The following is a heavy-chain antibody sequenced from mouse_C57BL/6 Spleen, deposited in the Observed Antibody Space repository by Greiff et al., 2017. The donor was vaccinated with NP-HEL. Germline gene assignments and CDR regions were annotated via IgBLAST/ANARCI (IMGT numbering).Heavy chain of an antibody. J-gene: IGHJ2*01. Sequence: QVQLQQPGAELVKPGASVKLSCKASGYTFTSYWMQWVKQRPGQGLEWIGEIDPSDSYTNYNQKFKGKATLTVDTSSSTAYMQLSSLTSEDSAVYYCASTAQAVYFDYWGQGTTLTVSS. CDR1: GYTFTSYW. CDR3: ASTAQAVYFDY. V-gene: IGHV1-50*01. D-gene: IGHD3-2*02. CDR2: IDPSDSYT.